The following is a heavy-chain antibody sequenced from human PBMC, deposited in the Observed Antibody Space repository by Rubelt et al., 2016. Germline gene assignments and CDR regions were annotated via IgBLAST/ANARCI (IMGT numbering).Heavy chain of an antibody. V-gene: IGHV4-59*08. J-gene: IGHJ6*02. CDR3: ARHNYYGSGSSMDV. CDR1: GGSISSYY. D-gene: IGHD3-10*01. CDR2: FNHSGST. Sequence: QVQLQESGPGLVKPSETLSLTCTVSGGSISSYYWSWIRQPPGKGLEWIGEFNHSGSTSYNPSLKSRVTISVDTSKNQFSLKLSSVTAADTAVYDCARHNYYGSGSSMDVWGQGTTVTVSS.